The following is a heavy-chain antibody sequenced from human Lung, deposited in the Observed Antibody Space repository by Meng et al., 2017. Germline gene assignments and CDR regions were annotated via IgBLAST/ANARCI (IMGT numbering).Heavy chain of an antibody. Sequence: QVQLVQSGAEVKKPGASVKVSCKASGYTFTHHGISWIRQAPGQGLGWMGWISCYNGDTNYAQNLQGRVTMTIDKSTSTAYMDLRSLRSDDTAVYYCARDPSNTSGRYAYFDYWGQGTLVTVSS. D-gene: IGHD6-19*01. V-gene: IGHV1-18*01. CDR3: ARDPSNTSGRYAYFDY. CDR2: ISCYNGDT. CDR1: GYTFTHHG. J-gene: IGHJ4*02.